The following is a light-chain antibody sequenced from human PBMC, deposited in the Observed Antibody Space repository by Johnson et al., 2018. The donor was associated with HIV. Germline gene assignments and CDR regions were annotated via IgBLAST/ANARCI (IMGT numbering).Light chain of an antibody. J-gene: IGLJ1*01. CDR2: ENN. CDR3: ATWDSSLSPRGV. Sequence: QSVLTQPPSVSAAPGQKVTISCSGSSSNIGNNYISWYQQFPGTAPKLLIYENNRRPSGIPDRFSGSKSGTSATLGITGLQTGDEADYYCATWDSSLSPRGVFVPGTHVTVL. CDR1: SSNIGNNY. V-gene: IGLV1-51*02.